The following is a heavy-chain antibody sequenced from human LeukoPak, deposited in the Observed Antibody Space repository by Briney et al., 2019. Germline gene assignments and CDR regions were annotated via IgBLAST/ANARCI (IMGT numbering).Heavy chain of an antibody. CDR3: ARQWGRGYDAFDI. J-gene: IGHJ3*02. Sequence: GGSLRLSCAASGFTFSSYAMSWVRQAPGKGLEWVSVIYSGGSTYYADSVKGRFTISRDNSKNTLYLQMNSLRAEDTAVYYCARQWGRGYDAFDIWGQGTMVTVSS. D-gene: IGHD1-26*01. CDR2: IYSGGST. V-gene: IGHV3-66*02. CDR1: GFTFSSYA.